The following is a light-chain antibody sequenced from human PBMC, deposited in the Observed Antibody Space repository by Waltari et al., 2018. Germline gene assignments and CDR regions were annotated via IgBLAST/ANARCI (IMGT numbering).Light chain of an antibody. CDR3: LQHDNFLFPYT. CDR2: AAT. V-gene: IGKV5-2*01. Sequence: ETTLTQSPAFMSATPGDKVNISFKDSQDIDDDMNWYHQKPGDAAIFMIQAATTRVPGITPRFSGSGYGTDFTLTINNIESEDDAYYFCLQHDNFLFPYTFGQGTKLEIK. J-gene: IGKJ2*01. CDR1: QDIDDD.